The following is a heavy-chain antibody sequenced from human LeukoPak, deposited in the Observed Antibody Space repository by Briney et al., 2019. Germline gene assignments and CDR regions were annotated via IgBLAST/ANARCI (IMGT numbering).Heavy chain of an antibody. CDR2: ISGSGGST. V-gene: IGHV3-23*01. D-gene: IGHD6-19*01. Sequence: GGSLRLSCAASGFTFSSYAMSWVRQAPGKGLEWVSGISGSGGSTYYADSVKGRFTISRDNSKNTLYLQMNSLRAEDTAVYYCAKDGHSSGSAFDIWGQGTMVTVST. J-gene: IGHJ3*02. CDR1: GFTFSSYA. CDR3: AKDGHSSGSAFDI.